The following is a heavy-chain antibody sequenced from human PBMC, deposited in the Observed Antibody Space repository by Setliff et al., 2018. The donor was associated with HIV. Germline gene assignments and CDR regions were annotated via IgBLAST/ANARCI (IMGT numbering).Heavy chain of an antibody. CDR1: GFTFDDYA. D-gene: IGHD1-1*01. CDR3: AKDYGDGHNWGAFDI. V-gene: IGHV3-9*01. J-gene: IGHJ3*02. CDR2: INWNSVSR. Sequence: GGSLRLSCEASGFTFDDYAMHWGRQAPGKGLEWVAGINWNSVSRAYADSVQDRFTISRDNAKNLVYLEMNSLRPEDTALCFCAKDYGDGHNWGAFDIWGQGIMVTVSS.